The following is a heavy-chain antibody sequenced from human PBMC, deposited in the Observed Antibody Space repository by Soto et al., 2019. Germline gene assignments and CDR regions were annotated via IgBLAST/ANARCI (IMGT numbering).Heavy chain of an antibody. Sequence: EMQVVESGGGLVQPGGSLRLSCAASGSTFSGHAIHWVRQAPGKGLEIASTINAKGDTTYYANSVKGRFSISRDNSKNTLYLQMGSRRGDDTAVYYCARDTADGLDVWGQGTTVIVSS. CDR3: ARDTADGLDV. J-gene: IGHJ6*02. D-gene: IGHD2-21*02. CDR1: GSTFSGHA. V-gene: IGHV3-64*01. CDR2: INAKGDTT.